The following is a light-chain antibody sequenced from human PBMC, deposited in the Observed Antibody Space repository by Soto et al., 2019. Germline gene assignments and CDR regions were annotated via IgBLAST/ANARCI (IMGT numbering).Light chain of an antibody. Sequence: SYELTQPPSVSVAPGKTARITCGGNNIGSKSVHWYQQKPGQAPVLVIYYDSDRPSGIPERFSGSNSGNTATLTISRVEAGDEADYYCQVWDSMRAVFGGGTKLTVL. V-gene: IGLV3-21*04. CDR1: NIGSKS. J-gene: IGLJ2*01. CDR3: QVWDSMRAV. CDR2: YDS.